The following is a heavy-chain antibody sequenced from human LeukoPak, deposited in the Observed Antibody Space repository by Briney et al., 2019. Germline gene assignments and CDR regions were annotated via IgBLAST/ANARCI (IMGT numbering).Heavy chain of an antibody. D-gene: IGHD5-24*01. CDR1: GGSISSYY. CDR3: ARHTRWLPSDY. J-gene: IGHJ4*02. V-gene: IGHV4-59*08. CDR2: IYYSGST. Sequence: PSETLSLTCTVSGGSISSYYWSWIRQPPGKGLEWIGYIYYSGSTNYNPSLKSRVTISVDTSKNQFSLKLSSVTAADTAVYYCARHTRWLPSDYWGQGTLVTVSS.